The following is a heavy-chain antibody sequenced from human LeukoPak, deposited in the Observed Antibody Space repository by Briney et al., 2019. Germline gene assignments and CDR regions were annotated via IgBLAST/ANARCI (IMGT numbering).Heavy chain of an antibody. CDR1: GGTFSSYA. CDR3: ARSTGYDSSGYYSSNGY. Sequence: GSSVKVSCKASGGTFSSYAISWVRQAPGQGLEWMGRIIPILGIANYAQKFQGRVTITADKSTSTAYMELSSLRSEDTAVYYCARSTGYDSSGYYSSNGYWGQGTLVTVSS. CDR2: IIPILGIA. J-gene: IGHJ4*02. V-gene: IGHV1-69*04. D-gene: IGHD3-22*01.